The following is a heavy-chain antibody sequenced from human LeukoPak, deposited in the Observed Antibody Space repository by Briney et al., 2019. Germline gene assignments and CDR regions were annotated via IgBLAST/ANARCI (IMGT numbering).Heavy chain of an antibody. D-gene: IGHD3-10*02. Sequence: PGGSLRLSCAASGFNVSTNYMSWVRQAPGKGLEWVSVIYSGGSTYYADSVKGRFTSSRDNSKNTLYLQMNSLRAEDTAVYYCARDDVLSLGISFDLWGRGTLVTVSS. CDR3: ARDDVLSLGISFDL. V-gene: IGHV3-53*01. CDR2: IYSGGST. J-gene: IGHJ2*01. CDR1: GFNVSTNY.